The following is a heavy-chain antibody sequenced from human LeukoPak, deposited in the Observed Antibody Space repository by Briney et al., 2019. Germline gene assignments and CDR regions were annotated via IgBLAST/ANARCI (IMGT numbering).Heavy chain of an antibody. D-gene: IGHD3-3*01. Sequence: GGSLRLSCAASGFTFSSYAMSWVRQAPGKGLEWVSVISGSGGSAYHADSVKGRFTISRDNSKNMLHLQMNSLRAEDTAVYYCAKYVLRFLEPGLNYYMDVWGKGTTVTVSS. J-gene: IGHJ6*03. V-gene: IGHV3-23*01. CDR2: ISGSGGSA. CDR1: GFTFSSYA. CDR3: AKYVLRFLEPGLNYYMDV.